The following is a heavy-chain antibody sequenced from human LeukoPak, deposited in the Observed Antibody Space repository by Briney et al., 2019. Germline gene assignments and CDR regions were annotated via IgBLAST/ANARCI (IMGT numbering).Heavy chain of an antibody. Sequence: GGFLRLSCAASASTFSNYWMSWVRQAPGKGLEWVANIKEDGSEINYVDSVKGRFTISRDNAKNSLYLQMNSLRVDDTAVYYCARDRGYSTFDYWGQGTLVTVSS. CDR1: ASTFSNYW. CDR2: IKEDGSEI. CDR3: ARDRGYSTFDY. J-gene: IGHJ4*02. V-gene: IGHV3-7*01. D-gene: IGHD4-23*01.